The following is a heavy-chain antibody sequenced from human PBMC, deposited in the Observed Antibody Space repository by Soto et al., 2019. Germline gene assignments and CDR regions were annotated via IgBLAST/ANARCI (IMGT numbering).Heavy chain of an antibody. Sequence: SVKVSCKTSGGTFSSYAISWVRQAPGQGLEWMGGIVPIVDTSTYAQKFQGRVTITADESTSTVYMELSSLRSDDTAVYYYGSGSYAPWFDPWGQGTLVTVSS. V-gene: IGHV1-69*13. CDR1: GGTFSSYA. CDR2: IVPIVDTS. D-gene: IGHD3-10*01. J-gene: IGHJ5*02. CDR3: GSGSYAPWFDP.